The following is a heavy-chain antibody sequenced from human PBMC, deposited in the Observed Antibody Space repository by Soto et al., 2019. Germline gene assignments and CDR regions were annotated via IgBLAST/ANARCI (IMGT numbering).Heavy chain of an antibody. V-gene: IGHV3-23*01. J-gene: IGHJ6*03. D-gene: IGHD2-2*01. CDR2: ISGSGGST. CDR1: GFTFSSYA. CDR3: AKGLAPAAMSHYYYYMDV. Sequence: EVQLLESGGGLVQPGGSLRLSCAASGFTFSSYAMSWVRQAPGKGLEWVSAISGSGGSTYYADSVKGRFTISRDNSKNTLYLQMNSLRAEDTAVYYCAKGLAPAAMSHYYYYMDVWGKGTTVTVSS.